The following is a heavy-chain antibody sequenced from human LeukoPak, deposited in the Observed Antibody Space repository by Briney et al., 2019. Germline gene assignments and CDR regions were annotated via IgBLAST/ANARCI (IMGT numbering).Heavy chain of an antibody. CDR1: GGSFSGYY. CDR2: INHSGST. J-gene: IGHJ3*02. V-gene: IGHV4-34*01. CDR3: ARRRITIFGVVKSRRAAFDI. D-gene: IGHD3-3*01. Sequence: ASETLSLTCAVYGGSFSGYYWSWIRQPPGKGLEWIGEINHSGSTNYNPSLKSRVTISVDTSENQFSLKLSSVTAADTAVYSCARRRITIFGVVKSRRAAFDIWGQGTMVTVSS.